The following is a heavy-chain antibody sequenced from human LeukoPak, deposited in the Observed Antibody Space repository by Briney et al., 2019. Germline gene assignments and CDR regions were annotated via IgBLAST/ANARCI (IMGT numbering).Heavy chain of an antibody. J-gene: IGHJ4*02. CDR3: ARDPTMGIGSYYFDY. CDR2: IWYDGSNK. D-gene: IGHD6-13*01. V-gene: IGHV3-33*08. CDR1: GFTFSSYG. Sequence: PGRSLRLSCAASGFTFSSYGMHWVRQAPGKGLEWVAVIWYDGSNKYYADSMKGRFTISRDNSKNTLYLQMNSLRAEDTAVYYCARDPTMGIGSYYFDYWGQGTLVTVSS.